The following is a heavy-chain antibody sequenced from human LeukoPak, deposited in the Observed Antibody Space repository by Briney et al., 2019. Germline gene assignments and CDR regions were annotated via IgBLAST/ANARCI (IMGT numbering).Heavy chain of an antibody. CDR3: ANSVAVAGGFDY. CDR2: IRYDGSNK. CDR1: GFTFSSYG. J-gene: IGHJ4*02. Sequence: GGYLRLSCAASGFTFSSYGMHWVRQAPGKGLEWVAFIRYDGSNKYYADSVKGRFTISRDNSKNTLYLQMNSLRAEDTAVYYCANSVAVAGGFDYWGQGTLVTVSS. V-gene: IGHV3-30*02. D-gene: IGHD6-19*01.